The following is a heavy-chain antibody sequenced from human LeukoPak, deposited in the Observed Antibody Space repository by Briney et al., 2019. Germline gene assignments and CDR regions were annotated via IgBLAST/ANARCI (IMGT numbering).Heavy chain of an antibody. CDR2: IWYDGSNK. D-gene: IGHD1-1*01. V-gene: IGHV3-33*01. CDR1: GFTFSSYG. Sequence: PGGSLRLSCAASGFTFSSYGMHWVRQAPGKGLEWVAVIWYDGSNKYYADSVKGRFTISRDNTNTSLFLQMNSLRAEDTATYFCARRGTDASFSFFDVWGQGTMVTVSS. J-gene: IGHJ3*01. CDR3: ARRGTDASFSFFDV.